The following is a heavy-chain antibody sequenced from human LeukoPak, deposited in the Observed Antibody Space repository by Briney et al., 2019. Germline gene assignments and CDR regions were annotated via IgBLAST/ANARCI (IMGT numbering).Heavy chain of an antibody. CDR1: GFTFSSYG. V-gene: IGHV3-30*02. CDR3: AKDHDSSGYYQY. CDR2: IRYDGSNK. J-gene: IGHJ4*02. Sequence: PGGSLRLSCAASGFTFSSYGMHWVRQAPGKGLEWVAFIRYDGSNKYYADSVKGRFTISRDNSKNTLYLQMNSLRAEDTAVCYCAKDHDSSGYYQYWGQGTLVTVSS. D-gene: IGHD3-22*01.